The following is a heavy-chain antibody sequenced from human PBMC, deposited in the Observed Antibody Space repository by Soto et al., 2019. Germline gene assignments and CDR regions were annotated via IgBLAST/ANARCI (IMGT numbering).Heavy chain of an antibody. D-gene: IGHD3-10*01. CDR1: GGSMSDFF. CDR3: ARDGYDGSGSPYPAY. CDR2: VYYLGST. Sequence: KTSETLSLTCSVSGGSMSDFFWSWIRQSPERGLEWIGYVYYLGSTDYNPSLKSRVTISADTSKRQFSLRLSSVTAADAAIYYCARDGYDGSGSPYPAYWGPGTQVTVSS. J-gene: IGHJ4*02. V-gene: IGHV4-59*01.